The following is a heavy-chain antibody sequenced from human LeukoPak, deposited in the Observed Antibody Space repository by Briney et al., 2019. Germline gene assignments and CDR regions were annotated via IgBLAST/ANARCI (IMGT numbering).Heavy chain of an antibody. CDR1: GFPLSSYA. V-gene: IGHV3-23*01. Sequence: GGSLRLSCAASGFPLSSYAMSWVRQAPGKGLEWVSGIRGSDGSTYYADSVKGRFAISRDNSKNTLYLQMNSLGAEDTAVYYCAKDVYGDYGGPDYWGQGTLVTVSS. D-gene: IGHD4-17*01. CDR2: IRGSDGST. J-gene: IGHJ4*02. CDR3: AKDVYGDYGGPDY.